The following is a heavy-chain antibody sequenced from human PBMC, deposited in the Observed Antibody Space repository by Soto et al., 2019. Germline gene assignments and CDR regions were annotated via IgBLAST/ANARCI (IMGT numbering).Heavy chain of an antibody. D-gene: IGHD5-12*01. CDR2: IYYSGST. Sequence: SETLSLTCTVSGGSISSYYWSWIRQPPGKGLEWIGYIYYSGSTNYNPSLKSRVTISVDTSKNQFSLKLSSVTAADTAVYYCGRDMGNSGGIYYYSYRDVGGKGTRSTFPS. CDR3: GRDMGNSGGIYYYSYRDV. CDR1: GGSISSYY. V-gene: IGHV4-59*01. J-gene: IGHJ6*03.